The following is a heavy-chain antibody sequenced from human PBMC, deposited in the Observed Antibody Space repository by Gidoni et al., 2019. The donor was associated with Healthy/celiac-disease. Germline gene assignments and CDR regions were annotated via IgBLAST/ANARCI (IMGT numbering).Heavy chain of an antibody. D-gene: IGHD4-17*01. CDR1: GFAFSSYW. Sequence: EVQLVESGGGLVQLGGSLRLSCAASGFAFSSYWMHWVRQAAGKGLVWVSRIDSDGSSTSYAGSVKGRFTISRDNAKNTLYLQMNRLRAEDTAVYYCARGSTVGVWGQGTTVTVSS. CDR2: IDSDGSST. CDR3: ARGSTVGV. J-gene: IGHJ6*02. V-gene: IGHV3-74*01.